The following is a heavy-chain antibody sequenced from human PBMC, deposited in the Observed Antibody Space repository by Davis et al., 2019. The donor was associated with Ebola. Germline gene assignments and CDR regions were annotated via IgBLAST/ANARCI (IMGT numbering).Heavy chain of an antibody. Sequence: PSETLTLTCPVPGSPISSYYWTWTRQPDGKGLEWMPRIYTSESTNYNPSLKSRVTMSVDTSKNQFSLKLSSAAAADTAVYYCARDEYAHGYYYYYDMDVWGKGTTVTVSS. CDR2: IYTSEST. V-gene: IGHV4-4*07. J-gene: IGHJ6*03. CDR1: GSPISSYY. CDR3: ARDEYAHGYYYYYDMDV. D-gene: IGHD2/OR15-2a*01.